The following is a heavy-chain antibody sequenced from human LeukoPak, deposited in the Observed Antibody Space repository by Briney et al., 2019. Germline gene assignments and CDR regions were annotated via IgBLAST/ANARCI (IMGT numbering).Heavy chain of an antibody. CDR1: GGSVSSSFYY. CDR3: ANAASYSVDY. J-gene: IGHJ4*02. V-gene: IGHV4-39*01. D-gene: IGHD1-26*01. Sequence: KPSETLSLTCTVSGGSVSSSFYYWGWIRQPPGKGLEWIGSMYFSGSTHYTPSLKSRVTISVDTTKNQFSLKLTSVTAADTAVDYCANAASYSVDYWGQGTLCTVSS. CDR2: MYFSGST.